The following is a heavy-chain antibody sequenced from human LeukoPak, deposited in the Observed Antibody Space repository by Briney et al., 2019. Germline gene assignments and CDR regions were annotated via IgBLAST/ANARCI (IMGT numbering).Heavy chain of an antibody. CDR2: ISASSHII. J-gene: IGHJ5*02. CDR3: TRDTCGGDCYALFDP. CDR1: GFTFSSSG. Sequence: GGSLRLSCTASGFTFSSSGMNWVRQAPGKGLEWISYISASSHIIYYADSVRGRFTISRDNAKSSLFLQMNSLRAEDTGVYYCTRDTCGGDCYALFDPWGQGTLVTVSS. D-gene: IGHD2-21*02. V-gene: IGHV3-48*04.